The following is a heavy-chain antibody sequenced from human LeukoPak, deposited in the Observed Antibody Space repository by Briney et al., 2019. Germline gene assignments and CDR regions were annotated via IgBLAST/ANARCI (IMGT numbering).Heavy chain of an antibody. Sequence: GGSLRLSCAASGFTFSSYGMHWVRQAPGKGLEWVAVIWYDGSNKYYADSVKGRFTISRDNSKNTLYLQMNSLRAEDTAVYYCAKGLWFGELLYFDYWGQGTLVTVSS. D-gene: IGHD3-10*01. CDR2: IWYDGSNK. CDR3: AKGLWFGELLYFDY. CDR1: GFTFSSYG. J-gene: IGHJ4*02. V-gene: IGHV3-33*06.